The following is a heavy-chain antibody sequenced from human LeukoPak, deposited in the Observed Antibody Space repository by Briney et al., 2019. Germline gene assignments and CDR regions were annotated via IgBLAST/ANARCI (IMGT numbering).Heavy chain of an antibody. V-gene: IGHV4-59*01. CDR3: ARAPGQGATFFDY. CDR2: IYYSGST. J-gene: IGHJ4*02. Sequence: SETLSLTCTVSGGSISSYYWSWIRQPPGKGLEWIGYIYYSGSTNYNPALKSRVTLSVDTSKNQFSLKLSSVTAADTAVYYCARAPGQGATFFDYWGQGTLVTVSS. CDR1: GGSISSYY. D-gene: IGHD1-26*01.